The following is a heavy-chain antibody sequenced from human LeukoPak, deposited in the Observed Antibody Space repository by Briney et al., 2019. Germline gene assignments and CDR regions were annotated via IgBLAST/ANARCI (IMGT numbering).Heavy chain of an antibody. CDR1: GGSISSYY. V-gene: IGHV4-59*01. CDR3: ARIVGATWGNYFDY. Sequence: PSETLSLTCTVSGGSISSYYWGWIRQTPGKGLEGIGYMSYSGSTNYNPSLKSRVTISVDTSKNHFSLKLSSVTAADTAVYYCARIVGATWGNYFDYWGQGTLVTVSS. D-gene: IGHD1-26*01. CDR2: MSYSGST. J-gene: IGHJ4*02.